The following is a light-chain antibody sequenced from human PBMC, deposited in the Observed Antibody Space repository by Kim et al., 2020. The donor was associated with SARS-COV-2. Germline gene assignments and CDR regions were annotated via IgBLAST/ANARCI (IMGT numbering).Light chain of an antibody. J-gene: IGKJ1*01. CDR3: QQYNNWPRT. V-gene: IGKV3-15*01. Sequence: EIVVTQSPATLSVSPGERATLSCRTSQSISSRLAWYQQKPGLAPRLLIYNASTRATDIPARFSGSGSGTEFTLTISSLQSEDFAVYYCQQYNNWPRTFGQGTKVDIK. CDR1: QSISSR. CDR2: NAS.